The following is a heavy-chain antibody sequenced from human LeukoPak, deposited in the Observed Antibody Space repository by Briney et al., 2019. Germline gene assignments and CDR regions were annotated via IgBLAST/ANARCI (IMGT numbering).Heavy chain of an antibody. V-gene: IGHV4-59*01. CDR3: AREGLNYDSSGYPPGSFDY. D-gene: IGHD3-22*01. CDR1: GGSISSYY. CDR2: IYYSGST. Sequence: SETLSLTCTVSGGSISSYYWSWIRQPPGKGLEWIGYIYYSGSTNYNPSLKSRVTISVDTSKNQFSLKLSSVTAADTAVYYCAREGLNYDSSGYPPGSFDYWGQGTLVTVSS. J-gene: IGHJ4*02.